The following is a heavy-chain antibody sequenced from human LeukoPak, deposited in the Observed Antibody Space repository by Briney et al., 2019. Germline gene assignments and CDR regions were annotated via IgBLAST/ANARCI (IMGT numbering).Heavy chain of an antibody. CDR3: ARVQRGIAVALDY. V-gene: IGHV3-48*03. CDR2: ISTTGSSI. Sequence: GGSLRLFCAASGFTFSSYEMSWVRQAPGKGLEWVSYISTTGSSIYYADSVKGRFTISRDNVKNLLYLQMNSLRAEDTAVYYCARVQRGIAVALDYWGQGTLATVSS. CDR1: GFTFSSYE. D-gene: IGHD6-19*01. J-gene: IGHJ4*02.